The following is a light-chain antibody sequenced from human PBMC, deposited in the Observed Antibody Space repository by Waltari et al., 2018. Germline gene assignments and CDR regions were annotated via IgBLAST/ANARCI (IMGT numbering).Light chain of an antibody. CDR3: QQRFDWPLT. J-gene: IGKJ4*01. Sequence: EIVLTQSPATLSLSPGERATLSCRASQSVRRYLAWYQQKPGQAPRLLSYDTYNRATGIPARFSGSRSGTDFTLTISSLEPEDFAVYYCQQRFDWPLTFGGGTRVEIK. CDR2: DTY. V-gene: IGKV3-11*01. CDR1: QSVRRY.